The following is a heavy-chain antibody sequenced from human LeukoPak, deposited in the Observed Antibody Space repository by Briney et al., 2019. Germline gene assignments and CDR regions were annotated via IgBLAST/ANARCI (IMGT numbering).Heavy chain of an antibody. CDR1: GGSISNKY. CDR3: ARKAQDYSSSLGRFDP. J-gene: IGHJ5*02. Sequence: SETLSLTCPVSGGSISNKYWSWIRQPPGKGLEWIGYIYYSGNTNYNPSPKSRVTISVDTSKNQFSLKLSSVTAADTAVYYCARKAQDYSSSLGRFDPWGQGTLVTVSS. D-gene: IGHD6-13*01. CDR2: IYYSGNT. V-gene: IGHV4-59*08.